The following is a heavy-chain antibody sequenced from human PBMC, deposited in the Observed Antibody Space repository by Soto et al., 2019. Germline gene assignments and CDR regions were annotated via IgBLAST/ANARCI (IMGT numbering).Heavy chain of an antibody. CDR3: ARDYYYYDSSGYNDAFDI. J-gene: IGHJ3*02. CDR2: INPNSGGI. V-gene: IGHV1-2*02. D-gene: IGHD3-22*01. CDR1: GYTFTGYY. Sequence: ASVKVSCKASGYTFTGYYMHWVRQAPGQGLEWMGWINPNSGGINYAQKFQGRVTTTRDTSISTAYMELSRLRSDDTAVYYCARDYYYYDSSGYNDAFDIWGQGTMVTVSS.